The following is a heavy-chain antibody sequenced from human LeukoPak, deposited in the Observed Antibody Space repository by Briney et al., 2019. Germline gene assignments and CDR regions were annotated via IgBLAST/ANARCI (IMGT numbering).Heavy chain of an antibody. CDR2: INHSGST. D-gene: IGHD5-18*01. V-gene: IGHV4-34*01. CDR3: ARLPVRRGYSYGTRDY. J-gene: IGHJ4*02. Sequence: PGGSLRLSCAASGFTFSSYAMSWVRQPPGKGLEWIGEINHSGSTNYNPSLKSRVTISVDTSKNQFSLKLSSVTAADTAVYYCARLPVRRGYSYGTRDYWGQGTLVTVSS. CDR1: GFTFSSYA.